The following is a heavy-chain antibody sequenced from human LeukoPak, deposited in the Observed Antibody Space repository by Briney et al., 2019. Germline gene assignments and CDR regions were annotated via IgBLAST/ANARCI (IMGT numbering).Heavy chain of an antibody. CDR2: IYSGGST. J-gene: IGHJ4*02. CDR1: GFTVSSNY. V-gene: IGHV3-53*01. CDR3: ARVIITMVRGVDRTFDY. Sequence: GGSLRLSCAASGFTVSSNYMSWVRQAPGKGLEWVSVIYSGGSTYYADSVKGRFTISRDNSKNTLYLQMNSLRAEDTAVYYCARVIITMVRGVDRTFDYWGQGTLVTVSS. D-gene: IGHD3-10*01.